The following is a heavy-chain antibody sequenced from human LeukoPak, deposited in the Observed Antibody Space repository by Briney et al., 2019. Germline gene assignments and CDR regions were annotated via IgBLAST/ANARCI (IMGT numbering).Heavy chain of an antibody. D-gene: IGHD4-17*01. J-gene: IGHJ4*02. CDR2: INSDGSST. Sequence: PGGSLRLSCAASGFTFSSYWMHWVRQAPGKGLVWVSRINSDGSSTSYADSVKGRFTISRDNSKNTLYLQMNSLRAEDTAVYYCAKDPMTSVTTTAYWGQGTLVTVSS. CDR1: GFTFSSYW. V-gene: IGHV3-74*01. CDR3: AKDPMTSVTTTAY.